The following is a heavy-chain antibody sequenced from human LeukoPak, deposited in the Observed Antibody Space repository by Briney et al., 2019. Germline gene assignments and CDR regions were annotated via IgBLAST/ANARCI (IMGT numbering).Heavy chain of an antibody. J-gene: IGHJ3*02. CDR2: INHSGST. Sequence: SETLSLTCTVSGGSISSGSYYWSWIRQPPGKGLEWIGEINHSGSTNYNPSLKSRVTISVDTSKNQFSLKLSSVTAADTAVYYCARSQGAFDIWGQGTMVTVSS. CDR3: ARSQGAFDI. V-gene: IGHV4-39*07. CDR1: GGSISSGSYY.